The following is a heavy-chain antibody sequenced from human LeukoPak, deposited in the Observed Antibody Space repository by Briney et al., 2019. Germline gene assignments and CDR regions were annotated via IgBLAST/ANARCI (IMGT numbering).Heavy chain of an antibody. CDR1: GGSFSGYY. D-gene: IGHD5-18*01. V-gene: IGHV4-34*01. J-gene: IGHJ5*02. Sequence: SETLSLTCAVSGGSFSGYYWSWIRQPPGKGLEWIGEINHSGSTNYNPSLKSRVTISVDTSKNQFSLKLSSVTAADTAVYYCARVGRRGYRVNNWFDPWGQGTLVTVSS. CDR3: ARVGRRGYRVNNWFDP. CDR2: INHSGST.